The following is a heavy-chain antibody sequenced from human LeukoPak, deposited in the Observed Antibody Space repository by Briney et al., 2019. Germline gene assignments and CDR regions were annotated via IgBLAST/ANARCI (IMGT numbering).Heavy chain of an antibody. J-gene: IGHJ4*02. CDR2: IYYSGST. D-gene: IGHD3-22*01. CDR1: GASVSGSAYY. CDR3: ARAIPSSDSSGPLDY. Sequence: SETLSLTCTVSGASVSGSAYYWGWIRQPPGKGLEWIGNIYYSGSTYYNPSLKSRVTISVDTSKNQFSLKLSSVTAADTAVYYCARAIPSSDSSGPLDYWGQGTLVTVSS. V-gene: IGHV4-39*01.